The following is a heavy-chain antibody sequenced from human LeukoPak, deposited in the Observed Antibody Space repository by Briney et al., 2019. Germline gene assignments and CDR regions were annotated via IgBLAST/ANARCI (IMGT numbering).Heavy chain of an antibody. Sequence: SGPALVKPTQTLTLTCTFSGFSLSTSGMCVSWVRQPPGKALEWLAPIDWDDDKYYSTSLKTRLTISKDTSKNQVVLTMTNMDPVDTATYYCARILYDSSGYYQPYFDYWGQGTLVTVSS. CDR1: GFSLSTSGMC. D-gene: IGHD3-22*01. CDR3: ARILYDSSGYYQPYFDY. V-gene: IGHV2-70*20. J-gene: IGHJ4*02. CDR2: IDWDDDK.